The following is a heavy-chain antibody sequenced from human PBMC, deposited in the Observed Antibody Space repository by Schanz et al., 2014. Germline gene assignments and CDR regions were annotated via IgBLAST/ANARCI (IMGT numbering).Heavy chain of an antibody. J-gene: IGHJ4*02. V-gene: IGHV3-30*02. CDR2: IRYDGSNQ. CDR1: GFTFTNLG. CDR3: VKGGTNTLDS. Sequence: QVQLVESGGGVVQPGGSLRLSCAASGFTFTNLGMHWVRRAPGKGLEWVAFIRYDGSNQYYADSVKGRFTISRDNSKNTLYLQMNSLRGDDTAIYYCVKGGTNTLDSWGQGTLVTVSS.